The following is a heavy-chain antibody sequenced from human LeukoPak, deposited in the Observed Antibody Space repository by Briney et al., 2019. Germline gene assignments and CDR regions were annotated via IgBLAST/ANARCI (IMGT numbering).Heavy chain of an antibody. J-gene: IGHJ4*02. V-gene: IGHV2-70*04. Sequence: ESGPTLVNPPQTLTLTCTFSGFSLTTSGMRVSWIRQPPGKALEWLARIDWDDDKFYSTSLKTRLTISKDTSKNQVVLTMTNMGPVDTATYYCARAYYYDSSGYRGFDYWGQGTLVTVSS. CDR3: ARAYYYDSSGYRGFDY. CDR2: IDWDDDK. D-gene: IGHD3-22*01. CDR1: GFSLTTSGMR.